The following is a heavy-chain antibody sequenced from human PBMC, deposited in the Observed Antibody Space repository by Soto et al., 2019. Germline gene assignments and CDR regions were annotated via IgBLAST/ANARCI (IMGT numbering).Heavy chain of an antibody. CDR1: GFTFSSYG. Sequence: GGSLRLSCAASGFTFSSYGMHWVRQAPGKGLEWVAVISYDGSNKYYADSVKGRFTISRDNSKNTLYLQMNSVRAEDTAVYYCARGRSTRPYYYYGMDVWGQGTTVTVSS. CDR2: ISYDGSNK. D-gene: IGHD2-2*01. V-gene: IGHV3-30*03. CDR3: ARGRSTRPYYYYGMDV. J-gene: IGHJ6*02.